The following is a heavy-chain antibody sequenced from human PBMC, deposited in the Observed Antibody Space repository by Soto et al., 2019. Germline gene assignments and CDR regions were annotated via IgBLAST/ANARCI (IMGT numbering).Heavy chain of an antibody. CDR2: ISPYNGET. J-gene: IGHJ5*01. V-gene: IGHV1-18*01. CDR1: GYSFTSYG. Sequence: QVQLVQSGVEEKKPGASVKVSCTASGYSFTSYGISWVRQAPGQGPEWMGWISPYNGETNYAQKFEGRVTMTTDTPTTTAYMELRSLRSDDTAVYYCARCFCSGGTCLDSWGQGTLVTVSS. CDR3: ARCFCSGGTCLDS. D-gene: IGHD2-15*01.